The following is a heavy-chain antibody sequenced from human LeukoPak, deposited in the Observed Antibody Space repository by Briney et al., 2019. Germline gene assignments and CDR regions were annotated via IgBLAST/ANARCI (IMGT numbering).Heavy chain of an antibody. Sequence: GGSLRLSCAASGVTFSSYAMSWVRQAPGKGGEGGSAISGSGGSTYYADSVKGRVTISRDNSKNTLYLQRNSVRGEDPAVYYCAKDLDRYSSIPFDPWGQGTLVTAPS. CDR3: AKDLDRYSSIPFDP. D-gene: IGHD6-13*01. V-gene: IGHV3-23*01. J-gene: IGHJ5*02. CDR1: GVTFSSYA. CDR2: ISGSGGST.